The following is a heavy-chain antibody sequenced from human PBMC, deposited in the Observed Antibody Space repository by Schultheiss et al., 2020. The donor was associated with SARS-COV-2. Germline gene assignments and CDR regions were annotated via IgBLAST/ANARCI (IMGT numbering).Heavy chain of an antibody. CDR1: GFTFSNAW. J-gene: IGHJ4*02. CDR2: IKSKTDGGTT. D-gene: IGHD2-2*01. Sequence: GGSLRLSCAASGFTFSNAWMSWVRQAPGKGLGWVGRIKSKTDGGTTDYAAPVKGRFTISRDDSKNTLYLQMNSLKTEDTAVYYCTTDLAGTSCFDYWGQGTLVTVSS. CDR3: TTDLAGTSCFDY. V-gene: IGHV3-15*01.